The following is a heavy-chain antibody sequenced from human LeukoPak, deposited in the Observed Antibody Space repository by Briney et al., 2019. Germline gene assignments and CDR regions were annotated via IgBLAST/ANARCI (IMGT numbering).Heavy chain of an antibody. J-gene: IGHJ6*03. CDR3: ARVFGYYYFYMDV. D-gene: IGHD3/OR15-3a*01. V-gene: IGHV1-18*01. CDR2: ISPENGDT. CDR1: GYTFANFG. Sequence: ASVKVSCKSSGYTFANFGFIWVRQAPGQGLEWMGWISPENGDTNYAQTFQDRVTMTTDTSTNTAYMELRSLTSDDTAVYFCARVFGYYYFYMDVWGEGNTVIISS.